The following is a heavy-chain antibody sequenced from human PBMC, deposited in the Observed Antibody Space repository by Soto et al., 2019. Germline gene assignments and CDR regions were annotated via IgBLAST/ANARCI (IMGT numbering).Heavy chain of an antibody. CDR3: ARGGFEPGYHYYGMDV. D-gene: IGHD2-2*01. Sequence: PGGSLRLSCVASGFTFSNYGMNWVRQAPGKGLEWVSAISDSGGSTFYADSAKGRFTISRDNSKNTLYLQMNGLRSEDTAIYYCARGGFEPGYHYYGMDVWGQGTTVTVSS. CDR2: ISDSGGST. CDR1: GFTFSNYG. J-gene: IGHJ6*02. V-gene: IGHV3-23*01.